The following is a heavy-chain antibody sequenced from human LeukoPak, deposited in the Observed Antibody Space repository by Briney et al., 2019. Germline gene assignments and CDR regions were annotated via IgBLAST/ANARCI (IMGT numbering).Heavy chain of an antibody. CDR3: ASYYGSGSYPSIDWYFDL. J-gene: IGHJ2*01. CDR1: GYTFTSYD. Sequence: ASVKVSCRASGYTFTSYDINWVRQATGQGLEWMGWMNPNSGNTGYAQKFQGRVTMTRNTSISTAYMELSSLRSEDTAVYYCASYYGSGSYPSIDWYFDLWGRGTLVTVSS. CDR2: MNPNSGNT. D-gene: IGHD3-10*01. V-gene: IGHV1-8*01.